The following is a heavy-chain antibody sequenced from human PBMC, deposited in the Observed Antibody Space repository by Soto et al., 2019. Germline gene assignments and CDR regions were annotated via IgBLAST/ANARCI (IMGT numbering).Heavy chain of an antibody. CDR2: IKQDGSEK. Sequence: GGSLRLSCADSGFTFTSYWMSWVRQAPGKGLEWVANIKQDGSEKYYVDSVKGRFTISRDNAKNSLYLQMNSLRAEDTAVYYCARDISVAGTPGDWFASSGQGTLVPVSS. J-gene: IGHJ5*01. CDR1: GFTFTSYW. V-gene: IGHV3-7*05. CDR3: ARDISVAGTPGDWFAS. D-gene: IGHD6-19*01.